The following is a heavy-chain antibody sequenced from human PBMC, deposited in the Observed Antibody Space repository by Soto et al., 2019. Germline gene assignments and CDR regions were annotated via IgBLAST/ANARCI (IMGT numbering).Heavy chain of an antibody. J-gene: IGHJ5*02. D-gene: IGHD6-13*01. CDR2: IIPIFGTA. Sequence: SVKVSCKASGGTFSSYAISWVRQAPGQGLEWMGGIIPIFGTANYAQKFQGRVTITADESTSTAYMELSSLRSEDTAVYYCAREVVAAAGTSLNWFHPWGQGTLLTVSA. CDR1: GGTFSSYA. CDR3: AREVVAAAGTSLNWFHP. V-gene: IGHV1-69*13.